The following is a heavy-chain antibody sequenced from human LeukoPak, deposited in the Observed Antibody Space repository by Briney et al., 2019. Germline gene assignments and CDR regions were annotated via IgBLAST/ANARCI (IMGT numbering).Heavy chain of an antibody. D-gene: IGHD5-18*01. Sequence: SETLSLTCTVSGGSISSSSYYWGWIRQPPGKGLEWIGSIYYSGSTYYNPSLKSRVTISVDTSKNQFSLKLSSVTAADTAVYYCARDPKGYSYGGPDAFDIWGQGTMVTVSS. CDR2: IYYSGST. V-gene: IGHV4-39*07. J-gene: IGHJ3*02. CDR3: ARDPKGYSYGGPDAFDI. CDR1: GGSISSSSYY.